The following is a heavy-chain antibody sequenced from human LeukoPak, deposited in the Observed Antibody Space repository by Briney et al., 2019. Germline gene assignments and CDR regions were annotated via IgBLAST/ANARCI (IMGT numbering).Heavy chain of an antibody. V-gene: IGHV3-23*01. CDR3: VKDGIFGELYFNYYFDY. D-gene: IGHD3-10*01. CDR1: GFTFSSYA. Sequence: GGSLRLSCAASGFTFSSYAMSWVRQAPGKGLEWVSAISGSGGSTYYADSVKGRFTISRDNSKNTLYLQMNSLRAEDTAVYYCVKDGIFGELYFNYYFDYWGQGTLVTVSS. CDR2: ISGSGGST. J-gene: IGHJ4*02.